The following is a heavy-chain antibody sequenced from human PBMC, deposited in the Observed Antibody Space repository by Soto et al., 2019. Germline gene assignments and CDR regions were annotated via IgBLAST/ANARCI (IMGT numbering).Heavy chain of an antibody. Sequence: PGGSLRLSCAASGFTFSSYSMNWVRQAPGKGLEWVSSISSSSSYIYYADSVKGRFTISRDNAKNSLYLQMNSLRAEDTAVYYCARVGYCSSTSCYAFDYWGQGTLVTVSS. D-gene: IGHD2-2*01. CDR1: GFTFSSYS. CDR2: ISSSSSYI. CDR3: ARVGYCSSTSCYAFDY. J-gene: IGHJ4*02. V-gene: IGHV3-21*01.